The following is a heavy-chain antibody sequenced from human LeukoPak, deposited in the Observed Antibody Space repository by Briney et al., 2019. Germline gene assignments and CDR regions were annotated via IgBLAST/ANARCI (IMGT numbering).Heavy chain of an antibody. CDR1: GFTFVTYA. J-gene: IGHJ6*02. V-gene: IGHV3-7*01. D-gene: IGHD3-16*02. Sequence: PGGSLRLSCAASGFTFVTYAMSWVRQAPGRGLEWVANIKQDGSEKYYVDSVKGRFTISRDNAKNSLYLQMNSLRAEDTAVYYCARDLLSRLSYGMDVWGQGTTVTVSS. CDR2: IKQDGSEK. CDR3: ARDLLSRLSYGMDV.